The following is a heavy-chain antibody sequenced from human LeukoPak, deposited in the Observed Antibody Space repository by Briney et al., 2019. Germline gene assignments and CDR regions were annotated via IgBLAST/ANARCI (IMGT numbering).Heavy chain of an antibody. D-gene: IGHD6-13*01. J-gene: IGHJ4*02. CDR2: ISGTGGST. V-gene: IGHV3-23*01. CDR3: AKKDISRSWSGGFAY. Sequence: PGGSLRLSCAASGFTFSDYAMSWVRQAPGKGLEWVSAISGTGGSTYYADSVKGRFTISRDNSKNTVYLQLSSLRVGDTAVYYCAKKDISRSWSGGFAYWGQGTLVTVSS. CDR1: GFTFSDYA.